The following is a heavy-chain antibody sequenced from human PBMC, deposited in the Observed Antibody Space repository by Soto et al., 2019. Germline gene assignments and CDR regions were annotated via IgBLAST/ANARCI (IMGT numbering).Heavy chain of an antibody. CDR3: ASGQQVILRYYYGLDV. CDR1: GFTVSTNY. J-gene: IGHJ6*02. V-gene: IGHV3-53*01. Sequence: GGGLIQPGGSLRLSCAVSGFTVSTNYMSWVRQAPGKGLEWVSVIYYDDGSTYYADSVKGRFSISRDSSRNTLYLQMNSLRAEDTAVYYCASGQQVILRYYYGLDVWGQGTTVTVS. CDR2: IYYDDGST. D-gene: IGHD6-13*01.